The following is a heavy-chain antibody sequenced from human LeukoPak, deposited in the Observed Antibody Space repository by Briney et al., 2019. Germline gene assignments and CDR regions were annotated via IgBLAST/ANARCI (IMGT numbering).Heavy chain of an antibody. J-gene: IGHJ5*02. V-gene: IGHV1-2*02. CDR1: GYTFTGYY. CDR3: ARETKRANWFDP. CDR2: INPNSGGT. Sequence: ASVKVSCKASGYTFTGYYMHWVRQAPGQGLEWMGWINPNSGGTNYAQKFQGRVTMTRDTSISTAYMELGRLRSDDTAVYYCARETKRANWFDPWGQGTLVTVSS.